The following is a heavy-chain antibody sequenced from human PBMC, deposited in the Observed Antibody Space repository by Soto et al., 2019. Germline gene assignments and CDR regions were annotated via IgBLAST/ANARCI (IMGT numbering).Heavy chain of an antibody. CDR2: ISSSSSYT. CDR1: GFTFSDYY. V-gene: IGHV3-11*06. Sequence: PGGSLRLSCAASGFTFSDYYMSWIRQAPGKGLEWVSYISSSSSYTNYADSVKGRFTISRDNAKNSLYLQMNSLGAEDTAVYYCARVPVAAAALDYWGQGTLVTVSS. J-gene: IGHJ4*02. CDR3: ARVPVAAAALDY. D-gene: IGHD6-13*01.